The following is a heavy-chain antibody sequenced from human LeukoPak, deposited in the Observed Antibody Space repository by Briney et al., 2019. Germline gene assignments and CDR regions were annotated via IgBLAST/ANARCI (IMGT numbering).Heavy chain of an antibody. Sequence: GGSLRLSCAVSGFTFTIYAMSWVRQAPGKGLEWVSSISSSGSYIYYADSVKGRFTISRDNAKNSLHLQMSGLRAEDTAVYYCARGSGVQVWSSLDYWGQGTLVTVSS. D-gene: IGHD5-18*01. CDR3: ARGSGVQVWSSLDY. V-gene: IGHV3-21*01. CDR2: ISSSGSYI. CDR1: GFTFTIYA. J-gene: IGHJ4*02.